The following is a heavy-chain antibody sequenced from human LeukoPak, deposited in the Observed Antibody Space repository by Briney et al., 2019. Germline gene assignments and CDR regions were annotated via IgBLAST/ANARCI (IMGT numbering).Heavy chain of an antibody. D-gene: IGHD1-26*01. J-gene: IGHJ5*02. Sequence: PSETLSLTCTVSGGSISSYYWSWIRQPPGKGLEWIGYIYYSGSTNYNPSLKSRVTISVDTSKNQFSLKLSSVTAADTAIYYCARAFRDTGSYDWFDPWGQGTLVTVSS. CDR1: GGSISSYY. CDR3: ARAFRDTGSYDWFDP. CDR2: IYYSGST. V-gene: IGHV4-59*01.